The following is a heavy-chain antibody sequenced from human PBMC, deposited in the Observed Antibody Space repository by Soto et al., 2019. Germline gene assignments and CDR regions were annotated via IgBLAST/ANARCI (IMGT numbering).Heavy chain of an antibody. CDR2: ISSSSSYI. CDR1: GFTFSSYS. D-gene: IGHD2-2*01. Sequence: EVQLVESGGGLVKPGGSLRLSCAASGFTFSSYSMNWVRQAPGKGLEWVSSISSSSSYIYYADSVKGRFTISRDNAKNSLYLQMNSLRAEDTTVYYCARAQGYCSSTSCGWGQGTLVTVSS. J-gene: IGHJ4*02. CDR3: ARAQGYCSSTSCG. V-gene: IGHV3-21*01.